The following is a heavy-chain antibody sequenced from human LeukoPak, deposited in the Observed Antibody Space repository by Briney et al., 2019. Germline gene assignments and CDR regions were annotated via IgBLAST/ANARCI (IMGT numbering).Heavy chain of an antibody. CDR3: AKENCSSTSCYSMDV. CDR1: GFTFSSYA. J-gene: IGHJ6*02. D-gene: IGHD2-2*01. CDR2: ISGSGGST. Sequence: PGGSLRLSCAASGFTFSSYAMSWVRQAPGKGLEWVSAISGSGGSTYYADSVKGRFTISRDNSKNTLYLQMNSLRAEDTALYYCAKENCSSTSCYSMDVWGQGTTVTVSS. V-gene: IGHV3-23*01.